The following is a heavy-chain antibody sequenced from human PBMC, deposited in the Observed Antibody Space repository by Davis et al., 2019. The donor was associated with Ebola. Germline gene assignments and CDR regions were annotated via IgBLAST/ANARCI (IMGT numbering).Heavy chain of an antibody. CDR1: GFTFSDFC. CDR2: IKKDGSEK. Sequence: GGSLRLSCAASGFTFSDFCMNWVRQAPGKGLEWVANIKKDGSEKNYVDSVKGRFTISRDNAKNSLYLQMDNLRVDDTAFYYCTRDPRGSVYSLFDYWGQGTLLTVSS. V-gene: IGHV3-7*01. D-gene: IGHD5/OR15-5a*01. J-gene: IGHJ4*02. CDR3: TRDPRGSVYSLFDY.